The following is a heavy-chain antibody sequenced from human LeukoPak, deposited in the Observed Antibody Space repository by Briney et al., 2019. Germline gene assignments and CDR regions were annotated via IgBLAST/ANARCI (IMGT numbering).Heavy chain of an antibody. CDR1: GFTFNDYG. J-gene: IGHJ4*02. CDR3: ARDKHYYDSSNYV. V-gene: IGHV3-20*04. CDR2: INWNGGTT. D-gene: IGHD3-22*01. Sequence: GGSLRLSCAASGFTFNDYGMSWVRQGPGKGLEWVSGINWNGGTTGYADSVRGRFTISRGNAKNSLYLQMNSLRAEDTALYYCARDKHYYDSSNYVWGQGTLVTVSS.